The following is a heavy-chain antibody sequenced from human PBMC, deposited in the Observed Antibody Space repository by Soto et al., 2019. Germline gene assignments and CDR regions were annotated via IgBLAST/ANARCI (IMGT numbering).Heavy chain of an antibody. V-gene: IGHV4-4*02. J-gene: IGHJ6*02. CDR2: IYHSGST. CDR1: GGSMSSTNC. Sequence: SETLSLTCAFSGGSMSSTNCWSWVRQPPGKGLEWIGEIYHSGSTNYNPSLKSRVTVSVDKSENQSSLKLRSVATADTAVYYCARPSKSYYYYGLDMWGQGTTVTVSS. CDR3: ARPSKSYYYYGLDM. D-gene: IGHD6-6*01.